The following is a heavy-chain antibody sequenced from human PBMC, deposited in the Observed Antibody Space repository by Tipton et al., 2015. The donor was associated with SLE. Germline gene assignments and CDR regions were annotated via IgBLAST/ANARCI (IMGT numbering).Heavy chain of an antibody. V-gene: IGHV4-34*01. Sequence: TLSLTCAVYGGSFSGYYWSWIRQPPGKGLEWIGEINHSGSTNYNPSLKSRVAISVDTSKNQFSLKLSSVTAADTAVYYCARRYSGYDGKGFDYWGQGTLVTVSS. D-gene: IGHD5-12*01. CDR3: ARRYSGYDGKGFDY. J-gene: IGHJ4*02. CDR2: INHSGST. CDR1: GGSFSGYY.